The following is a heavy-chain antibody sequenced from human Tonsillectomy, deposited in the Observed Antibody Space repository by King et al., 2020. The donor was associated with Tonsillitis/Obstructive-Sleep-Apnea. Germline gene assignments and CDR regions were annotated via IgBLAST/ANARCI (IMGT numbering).Heavy chain of an antibody. CDR1: GGSFSGYY. Sequence: VQLQQWGAGLLKPSETLSLTCAVYGGSFSGYYWSWIRQPPGKGLEWIGEINHSGNTNYNPSLKSRVTISVDTSKNQFSLKLSSVTAADTAVYYCARGAEGNWNLDYWGQGTLVTVSS. CDR3: ARGAEGNWNLDY. V-gene: IGHV4-34*01. CDR2: INHSGNT. J-gene: IGHJ4*02. D-gene: IGHD1-20*01.